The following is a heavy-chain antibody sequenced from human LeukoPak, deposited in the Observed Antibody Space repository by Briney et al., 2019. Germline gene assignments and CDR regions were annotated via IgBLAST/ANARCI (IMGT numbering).Heavy chain of an antibody. V-gene: IGHV3-48*03. D-gene: IGHD3-22*01. CDR3: ARGGPYYYDSSGYYPFDY. CDR1: GFTFSSYE. J-gene: IGHJ4*02. CDR2: ISSSGSTI. Sequence: GGSLRLSCAASGFTFSSYEMNWVRQAPGKGLEWVSYISSSGSTIYYADSVKGGFTISRDNAKNSLYLQMNSLRAEDTAVYYCARGGPYYYDSSGYYPFDYWGQGTLVTVSS.